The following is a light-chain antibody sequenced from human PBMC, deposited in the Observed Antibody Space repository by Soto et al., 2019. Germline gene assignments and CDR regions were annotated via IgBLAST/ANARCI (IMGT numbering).Light chain of an antibody. Sequence: DIQMTQSPSTLSASVGDRVTITCRASQSISSWLAWYQQKPGKAPNLLIYKASSLESGVPSRFSGSGSGTEFTLTISSLQPDDSATYYCQQYNSFVSFGQGTKVEIQ. J-gene: IGKJ1*01. V-gene: IGKV1-5*03. CDR3: QQYNSFVS. CDR1: QSISSW. CDR2: KAS.